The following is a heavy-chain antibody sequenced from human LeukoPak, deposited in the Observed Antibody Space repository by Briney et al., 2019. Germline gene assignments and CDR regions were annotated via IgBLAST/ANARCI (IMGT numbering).Heavy chain of an antibody. CDR3: ARGQAQDYGDYYYYYYGMDV. D-gene: IGHD4-17*01. Sequence: GASVKVSCKVSGYTLTELSMHWVRQAPGKGLEWMGGFDPEDGETIYAQKFQGRVAMTEDTSTDAAYMELSSLRSEDTAVYYCARGQAQDYGDYYYYYYGMDVWGQGTTVTVSS. J-gene: IGHJ6*02. V-gene: IGHV1-24*01. CDR1: GYTLTELS. CDR2: FDPEDGET.